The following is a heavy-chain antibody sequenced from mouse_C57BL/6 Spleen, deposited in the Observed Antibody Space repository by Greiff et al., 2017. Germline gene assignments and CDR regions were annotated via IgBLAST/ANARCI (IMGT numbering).Heavy chain of an antibody. CDR2: ISSCGSYT. D-gene: IGHD2-3*01. CDR1: GFTFSSYG. V-gene: IGHV5-6*01. J-gene: IGHJ4*01. Sequence: EVQLVESGGDLVKPGGSLKLSCAASGFTFSSYGMSWVRQTPDKRLEWVATISSCGSYTYYPDSVKGRFTISRANAKNPLYLQMSILKSDDTAMYYCSRRWDGSMDYWGQGTSVTVSS. CDR3: SRRWDGSMDY.